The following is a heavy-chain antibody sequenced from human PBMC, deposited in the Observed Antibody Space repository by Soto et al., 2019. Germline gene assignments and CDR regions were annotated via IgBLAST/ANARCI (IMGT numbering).Heavy chain of an antibody. CDR2: ISYDGSNK. CDR1: GFTFRTYA. Sequence: GGSLRLSCAASGFTFRTYAIHWVRQAPGKGLEWVALISYDGSNKYYADSVKGRFTVSRDDSKNTLDLQMNSLGVEDTAVYHCAKDALYGDYAVDYWGQGTLVTVS. J-gene: IGHJ4*02. CDR3: AKDALYGDYAVDY. V-gene: IGHV3-30*18. D-gene: IGHD4-17*01.